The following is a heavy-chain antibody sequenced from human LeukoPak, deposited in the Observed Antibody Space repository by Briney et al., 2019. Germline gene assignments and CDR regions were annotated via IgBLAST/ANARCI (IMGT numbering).Heavy chain of an antibody. J-gene: IGHJ4*02. CDR2: ISYDGSNK. D-gene: IGHD3-22*01. Sequence: PGGSLRLSCAASGFTFSSYAMHWVRQAPGKGLEWVAVISYDGSNKYYADSVKGRFTISRDNSKNTLYLQMNSLRAEDTAVYYCARDIHSSGYYFDYWGQGTLVTVSS. CDR3: ARDIHSSGYYFDY. CDR1: GFTFSSYA. V-gene: IGHV3-30-3*01.